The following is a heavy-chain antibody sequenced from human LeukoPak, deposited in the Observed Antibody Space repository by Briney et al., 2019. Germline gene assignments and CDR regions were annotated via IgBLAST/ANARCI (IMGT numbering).Heavy chain of an antibody. J-gene: IGHJ5*02. D-gene: IGHD2-2*01. CDR2: ISSSSSYI. CDR3: ARDGVPAADYFNWFDP. Sequence: GGSLRLSCAASGFTFSSYSMNWVRQAPGKGLEWVSSISSSSSYIYYADSVKGRLTISRDNAKNSLYLQMNSLRAEDTAVYYCARDGVPAADYFNWFDPWGQGTLVTVSS. V-gene: IGHV3-21*01. CDR1: GFTFSSYS.